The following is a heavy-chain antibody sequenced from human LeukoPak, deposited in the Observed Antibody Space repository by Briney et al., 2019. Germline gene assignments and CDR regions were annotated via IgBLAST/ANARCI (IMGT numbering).Heavy chain of an antibody. CDR1: GFTFSSYA. CDR3: AKRQSSGWPFDY. Sequence: GSLRLSCAASGFTFSSYAMSWIRQAPGKGLEWVSAISGSGGSTYYADSVKGRFTISRDNSKNTLYLQMNSLRAEDTAVYYCAKRQSSGWPFDYWGQGTLVTVSS. J-gene: IGHJ4*02. CDR2: ISGSGGST. V-gene: IGHV3-23*01. D-gene: IGHD6-19*01.